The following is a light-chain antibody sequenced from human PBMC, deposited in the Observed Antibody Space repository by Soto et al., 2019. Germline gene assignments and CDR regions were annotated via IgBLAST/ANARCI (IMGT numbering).Light chain of an antibody. CDR2: ATS. CDR3: QQATISHFT. Sequence: DIQMTQSPSSVSASVGDRVTITCRASQAISAWLAWYQQKPGKAPNLLIYATSNLQTGVPSRFSGGGSGTEFTLTITSLQPEDFATYYCQQATISHFTFGGGTKVEV. V-gene: IGKV1-12*01. J-gene: IGKJ4*01. CDR1: QAISAW.